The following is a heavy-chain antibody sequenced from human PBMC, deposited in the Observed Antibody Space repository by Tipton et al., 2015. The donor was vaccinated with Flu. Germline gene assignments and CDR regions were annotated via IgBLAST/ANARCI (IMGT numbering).Heavy chain of an antibody. D-gene: IGHD6-19*01. J-gene: IGHJ4*02. Sequence: TLSLTCTVSGGSISSGSYYWSWIRQPTGKGLEWIGRIYTSGSTNYNPSLKSRVTISVDTSKNQFSLKLGSVTAADTAVYYCARGSVAGNSYWGQGTLVTVSS. CDR1: GGSISSGSYY. CDR2: IYTSGST. V-gene: IGHV4-61*02. CDR3: ARGSVAGNSY.